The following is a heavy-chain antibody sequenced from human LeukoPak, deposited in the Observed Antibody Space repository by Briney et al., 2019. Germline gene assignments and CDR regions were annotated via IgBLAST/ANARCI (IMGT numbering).Heavy chain of an antibody. CDR3: ARHEGYSYGPFYYYYYMDV. CDR2: IYYSGST. J-gene: IGHJ6*03. CDR1: GGSISSSSYY. V-gene: IGHV4-39*01. D-gene: IGHD5-18*01. Sequence: SETLSLTCTVSGGSISSSSYYWGWIRQPPGKGLEWIGSIYYSGSTYYNPSLKSRVTISVDTSKNQFSLKLSSVTAADTAVYYCARHEGYSYGPFYYYYYMDVWGKGTTVTVSS.